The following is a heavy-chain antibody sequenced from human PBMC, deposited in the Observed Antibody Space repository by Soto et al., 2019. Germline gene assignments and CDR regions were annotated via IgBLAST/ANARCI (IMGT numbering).Heavy chain of an antibody. CDR1: GSTFTSSA. V-gene: IGHV1-3*01. CDR2: INAGNGNT. Sequence: GDSVTVAFPASGSTFTSSALHLVRQDPGQRLEWMGWINAGNGNTKYSQKFQGRVTITRDTSASTAYMELSSLRSEDTAVYYCERVRRTVTTEDAFDIWGQGTMVTVSS. D-gene: IGHD4-17*01. CDR3: ERVRRTVTTEDAFDI. J-gene: IGHJ3*02.